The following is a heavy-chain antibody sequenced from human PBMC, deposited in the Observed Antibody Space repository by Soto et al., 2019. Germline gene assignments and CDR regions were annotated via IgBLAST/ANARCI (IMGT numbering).Heavy chain of an antibody. Sequence: SETLSLTCSVSGGSVSSYYWSWIRQPAGKGLEGIGHIYINGGNNYNSALKSRVTMSIDTSKNQVSLTLKSVTAADTAVYYCVGTDTSGYYYYFDYWGQGTLVTVS. J-gene: IGHJ4*02. V-gene: IGHV4-4*07. CDR2: IYINGGN. CDR3: VGTDTSGYYYYFDY. D-gene: IGHD3-22*01. CDR1: GGSVSSYY.